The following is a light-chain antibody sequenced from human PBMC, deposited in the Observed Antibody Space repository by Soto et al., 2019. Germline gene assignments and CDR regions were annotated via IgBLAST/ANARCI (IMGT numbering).Light chain of an antibody. V-gene: IGLV1-40*01. CDR1: RSNIGAAYD. Sequence: QSVLTQPPSVSGAPGQRVTISCTGSRSNIGAAYDVHWYQHLPGTAPKLLIYGNSNRPSGVPDRFSGSKSGASASLAITGLQAEDEADYYCQSYDSSLNGLVFGGGTKLTVL. CDR3: QSYDSSLNGLV. J-gene: IGLJ2*01. CDR2: GNS.